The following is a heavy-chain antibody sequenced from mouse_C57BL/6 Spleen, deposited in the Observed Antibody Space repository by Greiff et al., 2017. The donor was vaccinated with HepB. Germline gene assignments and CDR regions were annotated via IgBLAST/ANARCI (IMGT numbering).Heavy chain of an antibody. J-gene: IGHJ3*01. D-gene: IGHD4-1*01. Sequence: QVQLKESGPGILQSSQTLSLTCSFSGFSLSTSGMGVSWIRQPSGKGLEWLAHIYWDDDKRYNPFLKSRLTISKDTSRNQVFLKITSVDTADTATYYCARQNWETFAYWGQGTLVTVSA. V-gene: IGHV8-12*01. CDR3: ARQNWETFAY. CDR2: IYWDDDK. CDR1: GFSLSTSGMG.